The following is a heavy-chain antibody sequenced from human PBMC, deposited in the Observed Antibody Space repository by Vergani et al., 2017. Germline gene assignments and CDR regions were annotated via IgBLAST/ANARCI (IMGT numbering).Heavy chain of an antibody. J-gene: IGHJ4*02. Sequence: QVLLVQSGAEVKKPGASVRVSCKTSGYTFTNYYIHWVRQAPGQGLEWMQIINPSGGSTTYAQQFQGRLTMTRDTSTSTVYMDLSNLRSEDTAVYYCDRPHEDILPPDPRRLDYWGQGTLVTVSS. CDR3: DRPHEDILPPDPRRLDY. CDR1: GYTFTNYY. CDR2: INPSGGST. V-gene: IGHV1-46*03.